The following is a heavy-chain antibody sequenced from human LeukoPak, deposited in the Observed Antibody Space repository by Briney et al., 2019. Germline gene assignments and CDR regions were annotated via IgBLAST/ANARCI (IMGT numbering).Heavy chain of an antibody. V-gene: IGHV1-2*06. J-gene: IGHJ6*03. CDR3: ARDRGYIVVVPANYMDV. D-gene: IGHD2-2*01. CDR2: INPNSGGT. Sequence: ASVKVSCKASGYTFTGYYMHWVRQAPGQGLEWMGRINPNSGGTNYAQKFQGRVTMTRDTSISTAYMEPSRLRSDDTAVYYCARDRGYIVVVPANYMDVWGKGTTVTVSS. CDR1: GYTFTGYY.